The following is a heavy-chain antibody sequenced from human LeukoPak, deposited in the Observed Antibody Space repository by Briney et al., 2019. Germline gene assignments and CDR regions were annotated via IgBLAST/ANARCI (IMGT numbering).Heavy chain of an antibody. CDR1: GFTFSSYA. V-gene: IGHV3-23*01. Sequence: GGFLRLSCAASGFTFSSYAMSWVRQAPGKGLEWVSAISGSGGSTYYADSVKGRFTISRDNSKNTLYLQMNSLRAEDTAVYYCAKDRWGYDFGAFDFWGQGTMVTVSS. CDR3: AKDRWGYDFGAFDF. D-gene: IGHD5-12*01. J-gene: IGHJ3*01. CDR2: ISGSGGST.